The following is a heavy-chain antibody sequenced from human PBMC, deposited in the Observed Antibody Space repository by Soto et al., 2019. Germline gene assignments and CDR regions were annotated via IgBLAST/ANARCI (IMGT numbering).Heavy chain of an antibody. Sequence: SVKVPCKTSGDNFKKIVFTWVRQAPGQGLEWMGGTIPALGKTHYIERFQGRVTITVDDATRTVYMEVRDLTSEDTAIYYCARGPYRPSAMDVWGPGTTGTVSS. J-gene: IGHJ6*02. CDR1: GDNFKKIV. V-gene: IGHV1-69*01. CDR3: ARGPYRPSAMDV. D-gene: IGHD3-16*02. CDR2: TIPALGKT.